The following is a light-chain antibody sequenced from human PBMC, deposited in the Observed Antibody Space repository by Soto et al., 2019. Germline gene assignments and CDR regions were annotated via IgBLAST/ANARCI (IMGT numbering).Light chain of an antibody. CDR3: QQRSNWTLT. V-gene: IGKV3-11*01. J-gene: IGKJ3*01. Sequence: EIVLTQSPATLSLSPGERATLSCRASQSVSSYLAWYQQKPGQAPGLLIYDASNRATGIPARFSGSGSGTDFTLTISSLEPEDFAVYYCQQRSNWTLTYGRGTNVDIK. CDR1: QSVSSY. CDR2: DAS.